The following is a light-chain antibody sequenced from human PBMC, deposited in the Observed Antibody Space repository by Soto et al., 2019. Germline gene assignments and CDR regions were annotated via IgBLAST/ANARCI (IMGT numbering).Light chain of an antibody. J-gene: IGKJ1*01. CDR2: AAS. CDR1: QSISTY. CDR3: QQSYSTPPT. V-gene: IGKV1-39*01. Sequence: DIQMTQSPSSLSASVGDRVTITCRASQSISTYLNWYHQKPGMAPKLLIYAASSLQSGVPSRFSGSGSGTDFTITISSLQPDDFATYFCQQSYSTPPTFGQGTKVEI.